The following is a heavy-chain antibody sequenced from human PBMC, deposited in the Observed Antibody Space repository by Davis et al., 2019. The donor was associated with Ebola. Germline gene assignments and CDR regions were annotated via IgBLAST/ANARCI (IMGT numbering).Heavy chain of an antibody. CDR1: GFTFSSYG. D-gene: IGHD4-17*01. J-gene: IGHJ4*02. CDR2: IWYDGSNK. Sequence: GESLKISCAASGFTFSSYGMHWVRQAPGKGLEWVAVIWYDGSNKYYADSVKGRFTISRDNSKNTLYLQMNSLSAEDTAVYYCARVYGVPVVWYFDYWGQGTLVTVSS. V-gene: IGHV3-33*01. CDR3: ARVYGVPVVWYFDY.